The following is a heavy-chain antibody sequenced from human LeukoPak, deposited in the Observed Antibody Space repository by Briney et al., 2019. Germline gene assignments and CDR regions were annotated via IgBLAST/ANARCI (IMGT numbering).Heavy chain of an antibody. V-gene: IGHV4-59*11. J-gene: IGHJ3*02. Sequence: SSETLSLTYTVSGGSISSHSWSWLRQPAGKGLDLFGYIYYSGSTNYNPSLKSRVTISVDTSKNQFSLKLSSVTAADTAVYYCARESGNNYYDSSGYSSEDAFDIWGQGTMVTVSS. D-gene: IGHD3-22*01. CDR3: ARESGNNYYDSSGYSSEDAFDI. CDR2: IYYSGST. CDR1: GGSISSHS.